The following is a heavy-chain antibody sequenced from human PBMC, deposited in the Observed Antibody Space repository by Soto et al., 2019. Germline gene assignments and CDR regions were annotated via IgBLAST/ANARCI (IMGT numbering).Heavy chain of an antibody. J-gene: IGHJ5*01. CDR2: IYPGDSDT. CDR3: ARHFRIRGNWFDP. CDR1: GYSFTNYW. V-gene: IGHV5-51*01. Sequence: PGESLKISCKGSGYSFTNYWIAWVRQLPGKGLEWMGIIYPGDSDTRYSPTFQGQVTISADNSIRTAYLQWSSLKASDSGMYYCARHFRIRGNWFDPWGQGTLVTVSS.